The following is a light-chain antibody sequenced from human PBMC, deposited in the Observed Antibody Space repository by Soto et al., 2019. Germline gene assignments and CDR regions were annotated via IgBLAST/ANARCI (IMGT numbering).Light chain of an antibody. CDR1: SGHSSYV. Sequence: QPVLTQSPSASASLGASVKLTCSLSSGHSSYVIAWHQQQPERGPRYLMKVNSDGSHSKGDGIPDRFSGSGSGAERYLTISSLQSEDEADYYCQTWDTGIQVFGGGTQLTVL. J-gene: IGLJ7*01. CDR2: VNSDGSH. CDR3: QTWDTGIQV. V-gene: IGLV4-69*01.